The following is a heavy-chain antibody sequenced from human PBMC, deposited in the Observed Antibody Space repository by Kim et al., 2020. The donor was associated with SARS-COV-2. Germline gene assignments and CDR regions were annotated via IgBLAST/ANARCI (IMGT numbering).Heavy chain of an antibody. Sequence: SETLSLTCTVSGGSISSSSYYWGWIRQPPGKGLEWIGSIYYSGSTYYNPSLKSRVTISVDTSKNQFSLKLSSVTAADTAVYYCARHRHGGGWLSDPWGQGTLVTVSS. V-gene: IGHV4-39*01. CDR2: IYYSGST. CDR3: ARHRHGGGWLSDP. CDR1: GGSISSSSYY. D-gene: IGHD6-19*01. J-gene: IGHJ5*02.